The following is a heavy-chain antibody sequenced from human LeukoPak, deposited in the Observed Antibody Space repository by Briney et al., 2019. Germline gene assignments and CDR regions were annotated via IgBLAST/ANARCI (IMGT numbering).Heavy chain of an antibody. CDR1: GFTFENSA. J-gene: IGHJ3*02. Sequence: GRSLRLSCAASGFTFENSAMHWVRQAPGKGLEWVSGICWNSGDLIYADSVKGRFTISRDNAKNSLYLQMNSLRLEDMALYYCARRSGDRAFDIWGQGTMVTVSS. CDR2: ICWNSGDL. V-gene: IGHV3-9*03. D-gene: IGHD3-10*01. CDR3: ARRSGDRAFDI.